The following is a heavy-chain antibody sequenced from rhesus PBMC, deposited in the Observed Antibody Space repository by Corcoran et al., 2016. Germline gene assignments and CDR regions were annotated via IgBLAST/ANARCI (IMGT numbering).Heavy chain of an antibody. CDR1: GASFISYW. Sequence: QVQLQESGPGLVKPSEPLSVTCAGSGASFISYWWIWLRTPPGKGLEWIGEINGNSSNTFYNPSLKSRVTISKDASKSHFSLKLSSVTAADTAVYYCARGNGGQDYWGQGVLVTVSS. V-gene: IGHV4-80*01. CDR2: INGNSSNT. CDR3: ARGNGGQDY. D-gene: IGHD1-32*01. J-gene: IGHJ4*01.